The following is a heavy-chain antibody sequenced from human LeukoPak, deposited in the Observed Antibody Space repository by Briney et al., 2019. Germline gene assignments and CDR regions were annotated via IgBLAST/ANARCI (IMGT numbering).Heavy chain of an antibody. CDR2: IKQDGSEK. J-gene: IGHJ2*01. Sequence: GGSLRLSCAASGFMLSSYWMSWVRQAPGKGLEWVANIKQDGSEKYYVDSVKGRFTISRDNAKNSLYLQMNSLRAEDTAVYYCAAHMVVQWYFDLWGRGTLVTVSS. D-gene: IGHD2-15*01. CDR3: AAHMVVQWYFDL. V-gene: IGHV3-7*01. CDR1: GFMLSSYW.